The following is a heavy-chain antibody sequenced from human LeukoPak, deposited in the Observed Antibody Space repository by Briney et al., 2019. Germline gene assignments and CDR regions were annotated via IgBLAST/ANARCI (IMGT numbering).Heavy chain of an antibody. CDR3: ARDPSEGMVRFWGPYYYYYMDV. V-gene: IGHV3-21*01. J-gene: IGHJ6*03. CDR1: GFTFSSYS. CDR2: ISSSSSYI. D-gene: IGHD3-10*01. Sequence: GGCLRLSCAASGFTFSSYSMNWVRQAPGKGLEWVSSISSSSSYIYYADSVKGRFTIFRDTAKNSLYLQMNSLRAEDTAVYYCARDPSEGMVRFWGPYYYYYMDVWGKGTTVTVSS.